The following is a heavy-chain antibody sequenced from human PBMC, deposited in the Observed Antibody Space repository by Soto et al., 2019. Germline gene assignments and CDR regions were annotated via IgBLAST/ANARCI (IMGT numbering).Heavy chain of an antibody. J-gene: IGHJ4*02. V-gene: IGHV1-2*04. Sequence: QVQLVQSGAEVKKPGASVKVSCKASGYIFTGYYMHWVRQAPGQGLEWMGWINPNSGDTNYAQKFQGWVTMTRDTXISXGYMELSRLTFDDTAVYYCARGSRIAVAGNPFSDYWGQGTLVTVSS. D-gene: IGHD6-19*01. CDR3: ARGSRIAVAGNPFSDY. CDR2: INPNSGDT. CDR1: GYIFTGYY.